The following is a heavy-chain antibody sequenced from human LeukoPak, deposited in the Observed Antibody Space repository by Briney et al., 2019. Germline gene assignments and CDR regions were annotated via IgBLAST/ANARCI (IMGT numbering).Heavy chain of an antibody. V-gene: IGHV4-59*02. D-gene: IGHD5-18*01. J-gene: IGHJ4*02. CDR1: GGSVSSDY. Sequence: SETLSLTCTVSGGSVSSDYWSWIRQPPGKGLEWIGWISYSGSSNYSPSLKSRVTLSVDTSKNQFSLKLSSVTAADTAVYYCARGHAPRGYSYGTFDYWGQGTLVTVSS. CDR3: ARGHAPRGYSYGTFDY. CDR2: ISYSGSS.